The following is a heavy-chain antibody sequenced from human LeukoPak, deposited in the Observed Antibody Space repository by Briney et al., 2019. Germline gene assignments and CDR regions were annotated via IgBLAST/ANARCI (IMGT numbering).Heavy chain of an antibody. CDR2: ISAYNGNT. J-gene: IGHJ6*04. V-gene: IGHV1-18*01. D-gene: IGHD6-13*01. Sequence: ASVKVSCKASGYTFTSYGISWVRQAPGQGLEWMGWISAYNGNTNYAQKLQGRVTMTTDTSTCTAYMEMRSLRSDDTAVYYCARDRKGGSSWSFYDPGFVDVWGKGTTVTVSS. CDR1: GYTFTSYG. CDR3: ARDRKGGSSWSFYDPGFVDV.